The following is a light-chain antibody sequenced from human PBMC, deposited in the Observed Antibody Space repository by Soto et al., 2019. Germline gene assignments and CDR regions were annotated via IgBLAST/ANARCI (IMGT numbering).Light chain of an antibody. CDR2: DAS. Sequence: EIVLTQSPGTLSLSPGERATLSCRASQRVSSNYLAWYQQKPGQAPRLLIYDASSRATGIPDRFSGSGSGTDFTLTISRLESEDFAVFYCQQYGNSPVTFGQGTRLEIK. V-gene: IGKV3-20*01. CDR1: QRVSSNY. CDR3: QQYGNSPVT. J-gene: IGKJ5*01.